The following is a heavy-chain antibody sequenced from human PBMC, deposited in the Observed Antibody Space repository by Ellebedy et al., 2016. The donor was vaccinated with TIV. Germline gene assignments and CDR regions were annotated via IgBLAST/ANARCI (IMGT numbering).Heavy chain of an antibody. CDR2: IYYSGST. V-gene: IGHV4-31*03. J-gene: IGHJ5*02. CDR1: GGSISSGGYY. Sequence: SETLSLTCTVSGGSISSGGYYWSWIRQHPGKGLEWIGYIYYSGSTYYNPSLKSRVTISVDTSKNQFSLKLSSVTAADTAVYYCARGGYSGYDRWFDPWGQGTLVTVSS. CDR3: ARGGYSGYDRWFDP. D-gene: IGHD5-12*01.